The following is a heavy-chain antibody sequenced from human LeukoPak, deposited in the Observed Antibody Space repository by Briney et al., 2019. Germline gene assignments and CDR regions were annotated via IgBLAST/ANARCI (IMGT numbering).Heavy chain of an antibody. CDR1: GFTFSSYA. Sequence: GGSLRLSCAASGFTFSSYAMHWVRQAPGKGLEWVAVISYDGSNKYYADSVKGRFTISRDNSKNTLYLQMNSPRAEDTAVYYCARDIPRGASHLDYWGQGTLVTVSS. CDR3: ARDIPRGASHLDY. CDR2: ISYDGSNK. J-gene: IGHJ4*02. D-gene: IGHD1-26*01. V-gene: IGHV3-30-3*01.